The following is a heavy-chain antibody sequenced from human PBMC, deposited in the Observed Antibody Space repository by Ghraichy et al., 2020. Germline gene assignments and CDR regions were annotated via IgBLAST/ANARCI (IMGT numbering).Heavy chain of an antibody. Sequence: SETLSLTCTVSGGSISSYYWSWIRQPAGKGLEWIGRIYTSGSTNYNPSLKSRVTMSVDTSKNQFSLKLSSVTAADTAVYYCARDIVVVVAALPKKSYYYYYYGMDVWGQGTTVTVSS. V-gene: IGHV4-4*07. D-gene: IGHD2-15*01. CDR2: IYTSGST. CDR3: ARDIVVVVAALPKKSYYYYYYGMDV. CDR1: GGSISSYY. J-gene: IGHJ6*02.